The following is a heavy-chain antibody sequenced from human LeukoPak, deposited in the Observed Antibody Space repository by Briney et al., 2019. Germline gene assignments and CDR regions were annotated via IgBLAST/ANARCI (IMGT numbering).Heavy chain of an antibody. CDR1: GFTFSSYS. J-gene: IGHJ4*02. CDR2: ISGSGGST. D-gene: IGHD5-18*01. V-gene: IGHV3-23*01. CDR3: AKRGRIDTAMAQYYFDY. Sequence: PGGSLRLSCAASGFTFSSYSMNWVRQAPGKGLEWVSAISGSGGSTYYADSVKGRFTISRDNSKNTLYLQMNSLRAEDTAVYYCAKRGRIDTAMAQYYFDYWGQGTLVTVSS.